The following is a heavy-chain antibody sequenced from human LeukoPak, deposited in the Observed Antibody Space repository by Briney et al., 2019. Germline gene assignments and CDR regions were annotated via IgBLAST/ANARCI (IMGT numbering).Heavy chain of an antibody. CDR1: GYSITSGYY. D-gene: IGHD3-10*01. V-gene: IGHV4-38-2*01. CDR3: ASVKGYYGSGSYPWFDP. CDR2: MYHSGST. Sequence: PSETLSLTCAVSGYSITSGYYWGWIRQPPGQGLEWIGSMYHSGSTYYNPSLKSRVTISVDTSKNQFSLKLNSVTAADTAVYYCASVKGYYGSGSYPWFDPWGQGTLVTVSS. J-gene: IGHJ5*02.